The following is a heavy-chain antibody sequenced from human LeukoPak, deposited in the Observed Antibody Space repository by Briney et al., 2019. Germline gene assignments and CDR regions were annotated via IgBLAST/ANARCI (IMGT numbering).Heavy chain of an antibody. D-gene: IGHD2-8*01. CDR2: IKQDGSEK. V-gene: IGHV3-7*01. Sequence: GGSLRLSCAASGFTFSSYWMSWVRQAPGKGLEWVANIKQDGSEKYYVDSVKGRFTTSRDNAKNSLYLQMNSLRAEDTAVYYCAKDGVPSRYFGRNYFDYWGQGTLVTVSS. J-gene: IGHJ4*02. CDR3: AKDGVPSRYFGRNYFDY. CDR1: GFTFSSYW.